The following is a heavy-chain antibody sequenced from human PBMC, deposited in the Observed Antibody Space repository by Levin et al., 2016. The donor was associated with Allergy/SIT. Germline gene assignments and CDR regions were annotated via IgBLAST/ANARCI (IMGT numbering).Heavy chain of an antibody. J-gene: IGHJ4*02. CDR3: ATDLNWPGY. CDR1: FTFSTYW. Sequence: GESLKISCAATFTFSTYWMNWVRQAPGKGLEWVAAIKPDGSETYYLDSAKGRFSISRDNAKNSLSLQMDSLRAEDTAVYFCATDLNWPGYWGQGTLVIVSS. D-gene: IGHD1-20*01. CDR2: IKPDGSET. V-gene: IGHV3-7*03.